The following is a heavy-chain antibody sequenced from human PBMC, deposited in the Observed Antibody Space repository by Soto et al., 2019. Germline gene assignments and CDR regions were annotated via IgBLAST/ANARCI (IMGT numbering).Heavy chain of an antibody. D-gene: IGHD3-22*01. Sequence: EVQLVESGGGLVQPGGSLRLSCAASGFTFSGSSMHWVRQAYGKGLEWVARSRSKANNYATTYAASVKGRFTISRDESKNTTYLQMNSLKTEDTAIYYFASLIYDSSNFYDNDYWGQGTLVTVSS. V-gene: IGHV3-73*02. J-gene: IGHJ4*02. CDR1: GFTFSGSS. CDR2: SRSKANNYAT. CDR3: ASLIYDSSNFYDNDY.